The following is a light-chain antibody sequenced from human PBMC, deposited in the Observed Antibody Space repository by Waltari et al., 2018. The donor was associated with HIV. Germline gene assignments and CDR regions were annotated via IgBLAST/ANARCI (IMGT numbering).Light chain of an antibody. V-gene: IGKV1-33*01. CDR1: QDISNY. J-gene: IGKJ3*01. CDR3: QQYDNLPFT. Sequence: DIQMTQSPSSLSAYVGDRVTITCQASQDISNYLNWYQQKPGKAPKLLIYGASNLETGVPSRFSGSGSGTDFTFTISRLQPEDIAAYYCQQYDNLPFTFGPGTKVDIK. CDR2: GAS.